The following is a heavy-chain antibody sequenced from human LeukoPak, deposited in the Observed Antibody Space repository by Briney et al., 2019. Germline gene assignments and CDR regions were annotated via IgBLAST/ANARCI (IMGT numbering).Heavy chain of an antibody. CDR1: GGSISSGGYS. D-gene: IGHD4-17*01. CDR3: ARTSGYGDYGGYYFDY. V-gene: IGHV4-30-2*01. Sequence: PSQTLSLTCAVSGGSISSGGYSWSWIRQPPGKGLEWIGYIYHSGSTYYNPSLKSRVTISVDRSKNQFSQKLSSVTAADTAVYYCARTSGYGDYGGYYFDYWGQGTLVTVSS. J-gene: IGHJ4*02. CDR2: IYHSGST.